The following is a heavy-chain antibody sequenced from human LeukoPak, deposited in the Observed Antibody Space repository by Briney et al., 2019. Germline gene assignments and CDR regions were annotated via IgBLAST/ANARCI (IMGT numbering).Heavy chain of an antibody. Sequence: SQTLSLTCTVSGGSISSGGYYWSWTRQHPGKGLEWIGYIYYSGSTYYNPSLKSRVTISVDTSKNQFSLKLSSVTAADTAVYYCARGLGSGRKYYYYGMDVWGKGTTVTVSS. V-gene: IGHV4-31*03. J-gene: IGHJ6*04. CDR2: IYYSGST. D-gene: IGHD3-10*01. CDR1: GGSISSGGYY. CDR3: ARGLGSGRKYYYYGMDV.